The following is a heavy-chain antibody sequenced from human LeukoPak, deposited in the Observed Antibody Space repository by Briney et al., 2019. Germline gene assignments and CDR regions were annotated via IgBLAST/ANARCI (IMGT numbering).Heavy chain of an antibody. CDR2: IYSGGTT. Sequence: PGGSLGLSCAASGFTVSSNHMTWVRQAPGKGLEWVSVIYSGGTTFYADSVKGRFTLSRDNSKNTLYLQMNSLRAEDTAVYYCARGSSTVSAGYYWGQGTLVTVSS. CDR3: ARGSSTVSAGYY. D-gene: IGHD6-19*01. CDR1: GFTVSSNH. J-gene: IGHJ4*02. V-gene: IGHV3-53*01.